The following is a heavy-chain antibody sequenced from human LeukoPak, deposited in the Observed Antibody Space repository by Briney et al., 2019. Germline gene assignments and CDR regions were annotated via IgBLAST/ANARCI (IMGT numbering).Heavy chain of an antibody. CDR3: ARAARGRAVAVAY. V-gene: IGHV1-69*06. CDR2: IIPIFGTA. J-gene: IGHJ4*02. D-gene: IGHD6-19*01. Sequence: SVKVSCKASGGTFSSYAISWVRQAPGQGLEWMGGIIPIFGTANYAQKFQGRVTITADKSTSTAYMELSSLRSEDTAVYYCARAARGRAVAVAYWGQGTLVTVSS. CDR1: GGTFSSYA.